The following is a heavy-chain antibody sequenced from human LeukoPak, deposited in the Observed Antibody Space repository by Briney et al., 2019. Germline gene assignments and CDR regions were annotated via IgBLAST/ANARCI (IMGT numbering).Heavy chain of an antibody. Sequence: PGGSLRLSCAASGFTFSSYAMSWVRQAPGKGLEWVSVIYSGGSTYYADSVKGRFTISRDNSKNTLYLQMNSLRAEDTAVYYCARDPPRAAWVFDYWGQGTLVSVSS. J-gene: IGHJ4*02. D-gene: IGHD6-25*01. CDR3: ARDPPRAAWVFDY. CDR1: GFTFSSYA. CDR2: IYSGGST. V-gene: IGHV3-23*03.